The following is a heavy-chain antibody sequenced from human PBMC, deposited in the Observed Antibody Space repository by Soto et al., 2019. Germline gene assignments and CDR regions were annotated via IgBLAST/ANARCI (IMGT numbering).Heavy chain of an antibody. J-gene: IGHJ4*02. Sequence: SVKVSCKASGGTFSSYTISWVRQAPGQGLEWMGRIIPILGIANYAQKFQGRVTITADKSTSTAYMELSSLRSEDTAVYYCARAHPYYYDSSGPSLDDRGQRTPVTVSS. D-gene: IGHD3-22*01. CDR3: ARAHPYYYDSSGPSLDD. CDR1: GGTFSSYT. V-gene: IGHV1-69*02. CDR2: IIPILGIA.